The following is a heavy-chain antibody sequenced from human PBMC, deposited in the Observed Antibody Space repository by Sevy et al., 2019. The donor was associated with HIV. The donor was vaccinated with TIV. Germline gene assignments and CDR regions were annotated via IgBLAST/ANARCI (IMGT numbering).Heavy chain of an antibody. D-gene: IGHD5-12*01. CDR3: ARGKDIVATITPYYYYYYGMDV. V-gene: IGHV1-69*13. Sequence: ASVKVSCKASGGTFSSYAISWVRQAPGQGLEWMGGIIPIFGTANYAQKFQGRVTITADESMSTAYMELSSLRSEDTAVYYCARGKDIVATITPYYYYYYGMDVWGQGTTVTVSS. J-gene: IGHJ6*02. CDR1: GGTFSSYA. CDR2: IIPIFGTA.